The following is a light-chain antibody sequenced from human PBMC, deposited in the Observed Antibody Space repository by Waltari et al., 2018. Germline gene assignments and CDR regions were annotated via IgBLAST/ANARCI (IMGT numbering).Light chain of an antibody. Sequence: EIVLTQSPGTLSLSPGQRATLSCRASQSVSRTLACYQPQPGQAPRLLIYGSSTRATGIPGSFSGGGSGTDFSLTISRLEPEDFAVYYCQHYVSLPATFGQGTKVEIK. CDR1: QSVSRT. V-gene: IGKV3-20*01. J-gene: IGKJ1*01. CDR3: QHYVSLPAT. CDR2: GSS.